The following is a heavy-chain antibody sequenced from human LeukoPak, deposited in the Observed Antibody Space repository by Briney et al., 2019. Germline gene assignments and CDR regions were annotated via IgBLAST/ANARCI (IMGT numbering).Heavy chain of an antibody. CDR2: ISSSSSYI. J-gene: IGHJ1*01. Sequence: PGGSLRLSCAASGFTFSSYSMNWVRQAPGKGLEWVSSISSSSSYIYYADSVKGRFTISRDNAKNSLYLQMNSLRAEDTAVYYCARVTNPRFLEWLYFQHWGQGTLVTVSS. D-gene: IGHD3-3*01. V-gene: IGHV3-21*01. CDR3: ARVTNPRFLEWLYFQH. CDR1: GFTFSSYS.